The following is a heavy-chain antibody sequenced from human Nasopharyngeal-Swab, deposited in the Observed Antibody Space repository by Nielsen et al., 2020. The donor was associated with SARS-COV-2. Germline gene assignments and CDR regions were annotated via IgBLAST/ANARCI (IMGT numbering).Heavy chain of an antibody. Sequence: GESLKISCAASGFTFSDYYMSWIRQAPGRGLEWVSSISSTSAYIYYADSMKGRFTISRDNAKSSLYLQMNSLRAEDTAVYYCAGGGYGAFDIWGQGTMVTVSS. CDR1: GFTFSDYY. CDR2: ISSTSAYI. J-gene: IGHJ3*02. CDR3: AGGGYGAFDI. D-gene: IGHD5-12*01. V-gene: IGHV3-11*06.